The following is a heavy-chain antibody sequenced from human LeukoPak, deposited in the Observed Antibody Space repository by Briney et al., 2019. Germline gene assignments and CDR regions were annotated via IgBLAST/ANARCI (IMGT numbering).Heavy chain of an antibody. Sequence: SETLSLTCTVSGGSISSGGFYWSWIRQHPGKGLEWIGYIYSSGNTYYNPSLKSRVTISIDTSKNQLSLKLDSVTAADTAVYYCARLVEYQLPFDYWGQGTLVTVSS. V-gene: IGHV4-31*03. CDR2: IYSSGNT. CDR1: GGSISSGGFY. D-gene: IGHD2-2*01. CDR3: ARLVEYQLPFDY. J-gene: IGHJ4*02.